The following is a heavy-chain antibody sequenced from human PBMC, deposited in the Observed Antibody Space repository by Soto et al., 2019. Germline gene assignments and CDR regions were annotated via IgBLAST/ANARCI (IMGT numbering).Heavy chain of an antibody. CDR1: GFSLSNARMG. Sequence: QVTLKESGPVLVKPTETLTLTCTVSGFSLSNARMGVSWIRQPPGKALEWLAHIFSNDEKSYSTSLKSRLTISKDTSKSQVVLTMTNMDPVDTATYYCARAPRYCSGRSCYAGYPNWFDPWGQGTLVTVSS. J-gene: IGHJ5*02. CDR3: ARAPRYCSGRSCYAGYPNWFDP. V-gene: IGHV2-26*01. D-gene: IGHD2-15*01. CDR2: IFSNDEK.